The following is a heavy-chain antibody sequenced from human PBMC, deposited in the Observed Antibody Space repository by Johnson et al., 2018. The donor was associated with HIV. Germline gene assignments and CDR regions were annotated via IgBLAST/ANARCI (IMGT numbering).Heavy chain of an antibody. CDR3: AKVAVATAAGGVALDI. CDR1: GFTFSDYY. Sequence: VQLVESGGGLVKPGGSLRLSCAASGFTFSDYYMSWIRQAPGKGLEWVSVIYSGGRPYYADSVKGRFTISRDNSKSTLYLQMNSLRAEDTAVYYCAKVAVATAAGGVALDIWGPGTMVIVSS. V-gene: IGHV3-66*01. CDR2: IYSGGRP. D-gene: IGHD6-13*01. J-gene: IGHJ3*02.